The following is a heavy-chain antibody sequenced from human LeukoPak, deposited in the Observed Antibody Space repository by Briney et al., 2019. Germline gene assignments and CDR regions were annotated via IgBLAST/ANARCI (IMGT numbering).Heavy chain of an antibody. CDR3: ARDTWNMAETFDY. V-gene: IGHV3-21*01. Sequence: ETLSLTCTVSGGSISSYYWSWIRQPPGKGLEWVSSISSSSSYIYYADSVKGRFTISRDNAKNSLYLQMNSLRAEDTAVYYCARDTWNMAETFDYWGQGTLVIVSS. CDR1: GGSISSYY. D-gene: IGHD1/OR15-1a*01. CDR2: ISSSSSYI. J-gene: IGHJ4*02.